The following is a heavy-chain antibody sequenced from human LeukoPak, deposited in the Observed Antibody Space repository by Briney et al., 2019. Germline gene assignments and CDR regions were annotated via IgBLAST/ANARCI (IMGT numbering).Heavy chain of an antibody. CDR3: ARGYGEATREAFDI. J-gene: IGHJ3*02. D-gene: IGHD4-17*01. Sequence: SETLSLTCTVSGGSISSYYWSCIRQPAGKGLEWIGRIYSSGSTNYNPSLKSRVTMSVDTSKNQFSLKLSSVTAADTAVYYCARGYGEATREAFDIWGLGTMVTVSS. CDR2: IYSSGST. CDR1: GGSISSYY. V-gene: IGHV4-4*07.